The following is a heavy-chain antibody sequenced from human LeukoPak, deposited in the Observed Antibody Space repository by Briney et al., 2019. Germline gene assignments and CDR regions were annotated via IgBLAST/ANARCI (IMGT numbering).Heavy chain of an antibody. CDR1: GFTFSTYD. CDR2: ISGRGCST. CDR3: AKDSSSGTYFDY. Sequence: GVSLRLSCALSGFTFSTYDMSWVRQAPEKGLEWVSSISGRGCSTYYAVSVKALFTISRHNSKNTVYLQRKSQRAEDTPVYYCAKDSSSGTYFDYWGQGTLVTVSS. D-gene: IGHD1-26*01. J-gene: IGHJ4*02. V-gene: IGHV3-23*01.